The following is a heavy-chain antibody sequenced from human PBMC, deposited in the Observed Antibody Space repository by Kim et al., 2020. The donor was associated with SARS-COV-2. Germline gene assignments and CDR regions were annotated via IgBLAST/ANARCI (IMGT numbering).Heavy chain of an antibody. D-gene: IGHD3-3*01. CDR1: GGSISSYY. CDR3: ARRGDTREWRAFDI. CDR2: IYYSGST. Sequence: SETLSLTCTVSGGSISSYYWSWIRQPPGKGLEWIGYIYYSGSTNYNPFLKSRVTISVDTSKNQFSLKLSSVTAADTAVYYCARRGDTREWRAFDIWGQGTMVTVSS. V-gene: IGHV4-59*08. J-gene: IGHJ3*02.